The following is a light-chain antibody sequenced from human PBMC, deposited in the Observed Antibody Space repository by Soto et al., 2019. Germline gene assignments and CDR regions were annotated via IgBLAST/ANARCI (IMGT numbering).Light chain of an antibody. J-gene: IGKJ1*01. Sequence: AIQMTQSPSSLSASLGDRVIITCRASQAIRNDLGWYQQKPGKAPKLLIYTASTLQSGVPSRFSGSGSGADFTLTIRSLQPEDSATYYCLHDYSYPRTFXQGTKVDIK. V-gene: IGKV1-6*01. CDR1: QAIRND. CDR3: LHDYSYPRT. CDR2: TAS.